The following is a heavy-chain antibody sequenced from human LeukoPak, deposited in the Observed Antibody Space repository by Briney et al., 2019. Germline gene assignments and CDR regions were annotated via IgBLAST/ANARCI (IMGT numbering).Heavy chain of an antibody. CDR1: GGTFSSYA. CDR3: AADPSLVYDSSGYYYRYYYYYYGMDV. V-gene: IGHV1-69*13. Sequence: ASVKVSCKASGGTFSSYAISWVRQAPGQGLEWMGGIIPIFGTANYAQKFQGRVTITADESTSTAYMELSSLRSEDTAVYYCAADPSLVYDSSGYYYRYYYYYYGMDVWGQGTTVTVSS. J-gene: IGHJ6*02. CDR2: IIPIFGTA. D-gene: IGHD3-22*01.